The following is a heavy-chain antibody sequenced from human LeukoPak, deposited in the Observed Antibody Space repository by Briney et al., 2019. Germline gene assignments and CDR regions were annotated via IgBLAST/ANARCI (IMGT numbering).Heavy chain of an antibody. D-gene: IGHD4-17*01. V-gene: IGHV3-23*01. CDR3: ARGGYGDSYFDY. Sequence: GGSLRLSCAASGFTFSSYAMSWVRQAPGKGLEWVSAVSGSGGSTYYADSVKGRFTISRDNSKNTLYLQMNSLRAEDTAVYYCARGGYGDSYFDYWGQGTLVTVSS. CDR2: VSGSGGST. CDR1: GFTFSSYA. J-gene: IGHJ4*02.